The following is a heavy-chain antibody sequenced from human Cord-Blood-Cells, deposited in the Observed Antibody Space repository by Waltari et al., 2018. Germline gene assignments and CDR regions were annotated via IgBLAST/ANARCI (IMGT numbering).Heavy chain of an antibody. CDR1: GGCLSSSSSY. J-gene: IGHJ3*02. CDR3: ARMGDYAFDI. CDR2: IYYSGST. Sequence: QLQLQESGPGLVKPSGTLSLTCTGPGGCLSSSSSYWGWIRQPPGKGLEWIGSIYYSGSTYYNPSLKSRVTISVDTSKNQCSLKLSSVTAADTAVYYCARMGDYAFDIWGQGTMVTVSS. D-gene: IGHD3-16*01. V-gene: IGHV4-39*01.